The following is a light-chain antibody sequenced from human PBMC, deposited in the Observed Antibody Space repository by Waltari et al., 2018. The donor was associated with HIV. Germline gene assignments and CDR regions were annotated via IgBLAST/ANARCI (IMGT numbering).Light chain of an antibody. CDR3: QQASAHPLT. J-gene: IGKJ4*01. Sequence: GDRVTMTCRSSHNIATYVNWYQQRPGKPPSLLIYSASSLHIGVPLRFTGAGSGRLFTLTINRLQPEDFASYYCQQASAHPLTFGGGT. V-gene: IGKV1-39*01. CDR1: HNIATY. CDR2: SAS.